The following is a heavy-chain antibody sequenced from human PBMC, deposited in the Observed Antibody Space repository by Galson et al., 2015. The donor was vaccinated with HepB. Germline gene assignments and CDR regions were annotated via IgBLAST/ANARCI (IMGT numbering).Heavy chain of an antibody. CDR1: GYSFKNYT. V-gene: IGHV1-18*04. Sequence: SVKVSCKASGYSFKNYTIAWLRQALGQGLEWLGWISDNDAYTKSSPEVQGRITMTTDPSTNSAYMELRSLRAQDTAMYYCARDQGISSSGGEGFDLWGQGTMVTV. J-gene: IGHJ3*01. D-gene: IGHD6-19*01. CDR3: ARDQGISSSGGEGFDL. CDR2: ISDNDAYT.